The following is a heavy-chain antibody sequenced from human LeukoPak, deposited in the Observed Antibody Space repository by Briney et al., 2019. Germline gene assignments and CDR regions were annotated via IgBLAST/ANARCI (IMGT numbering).Heavy chain of an antibody. CDR2: IYHSGST. V-gene: IGHV4-39*07. D-gene: IGHD3-22*01. CDR1: GGSITSSSYY. Sequence: SETLSLTCTVSGGSITSSSYYWGWIRQPPGKGLEWIGSIYHSGSTYYNPSLKSRVTISVDTSKNQFSLKLSSVTAADTAVYYCARATYYYDSSGYYYVRVDAFDIWGQGTMVTVSS. CDR3: ARATYYYDSSGYYYVRVDAFDI. J-gene: IGHJ3*02.